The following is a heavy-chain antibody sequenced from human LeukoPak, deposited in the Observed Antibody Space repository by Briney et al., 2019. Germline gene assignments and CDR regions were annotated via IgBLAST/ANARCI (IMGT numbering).Heavy chain of an antibody. CDR3: ARVLRIDIHY. CDR2: INPNSGGT. J-gene: IGHJ4*02. D-gene: IGHD2-15*01. V-gene: IGHV1-2*02. CDR1: EYTFTSYA. Sequence: ASVKVSCKASEYTFTSYAMNWVRQAPGQGLEWMGWINPNSGGTNYAQKFQGRVTMTRDTSISTAYMELSRLRSDDTAVYYCARVLRIDIHYWGQGTLVTVSS.